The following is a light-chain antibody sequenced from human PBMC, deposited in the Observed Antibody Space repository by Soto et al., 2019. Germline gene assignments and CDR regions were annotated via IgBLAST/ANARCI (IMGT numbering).Light chain of an antibody. V-gene: IGKV3-20*01. J-gene: IGKJ4*01. CDR2: AAS. CDR1: QSVSISY. CDR3: QQWGNSLRVT. Sequence: IVLTQSPGTLSLSPGERATLSCRASQSVSISYLAWYQQKPGQAPRLLIYAASARATGIPDRFSGSGSGTEFTLTISRVEPEDSAVYYCQQWGNSLRVTFGGGTKVDIK.